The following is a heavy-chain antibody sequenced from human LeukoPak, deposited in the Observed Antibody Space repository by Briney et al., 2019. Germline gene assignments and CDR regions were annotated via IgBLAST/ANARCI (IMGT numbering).Heavy chain of an antibody. Sequence: ASVKVSCKASGYTFTSYGISWVRQAPGQGLEWMGWISAYNGNTNYAQKLQGRVTMTTDTSTSTAYMELRSLRSDDTAVYYCAREVAPPPLTIFGVGAKEYYFDYWGQGTLVTVSS. V-gene: IGHV1-18*01. CDR1: GYTFTSYG. CDR3: AREVAPPPLTIFGVGAKEYYFDY. D-gene: IGHD3-3*01. CDR2: ISAYNGNT. J-gene: IGHJ4*02.